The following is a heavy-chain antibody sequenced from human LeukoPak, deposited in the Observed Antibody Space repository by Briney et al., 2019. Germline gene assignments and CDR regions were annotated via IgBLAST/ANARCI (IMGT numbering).Heavy chain of an antibody. Sequence: PSETLSLTCTVSGGSISSGGYYWSWIRQHPGKGLEWIAYIYYTGSTYYNPSLKSRLTIPVDTSKNHFSLRLSSMTAADTAVYYCARVPSAIDAFDIWGQGTMVTVSS. CDR3: ARVPSAIDAFDI. D-gene: IGHD3-9*01. J-gene: IGHJ3*02. CDR2: IYYTGST. CDR1: GGSISSGGYY. V-gene: IGHV4-31*03.